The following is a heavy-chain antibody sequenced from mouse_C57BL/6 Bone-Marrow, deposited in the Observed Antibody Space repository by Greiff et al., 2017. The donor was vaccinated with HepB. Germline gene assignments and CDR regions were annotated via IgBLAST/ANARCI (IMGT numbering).Heavy chain of an antibody. V-gene: IGHV1-50*01. CDR1: GYTFTSYW. CDR2: IDPSDSYT. J-gene: IGHJ2*01. D-gene: IGHD1-1*01. Sequence: QVQLQQPGADLVKPGASVKLSCKASGYTFTSYWMQWVKQRPGQGLEWIGEIDPSDSYTNYNQKFKGKATLTVDTSSSTAYMQLSSLTSEDSAVYYCARDGSITTVVATNFDYWGQGTTLTVSS. CDR3: ARDGSITTVVATNFDY.